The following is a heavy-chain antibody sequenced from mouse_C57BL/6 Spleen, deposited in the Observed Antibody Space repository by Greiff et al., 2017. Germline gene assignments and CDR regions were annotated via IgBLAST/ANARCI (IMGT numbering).Heavy chain of an antibody. V-gene: IGHV14-2*01. Sequence: EVKLMESGAELVKPGASVKLSCTASGFNIKDYYLHWVKQRNEQGLEWIGRIDPEDGVTKYAPKFQGQATITADKSSITAYMELGRLTSEDTSVYYCARWCYYDYDPWFAYWGQGALVTVSA. CDR3: ARWCYYDYDPWFAY. D-gene: IGHD2-4*01. J-gene: IGHJ3*01. CDR2: IDPEDGVT. CDR1: GFNIKDYY.